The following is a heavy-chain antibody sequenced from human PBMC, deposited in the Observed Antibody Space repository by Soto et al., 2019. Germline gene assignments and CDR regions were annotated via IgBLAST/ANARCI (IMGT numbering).Heavy chain of an antibody. CDR2: ISSSGSTI. V-gene: IGHV3-48*03. D-gene: IGHD1-26*01. Sequence: PGGSLRLSCAASGFTFSGCEMNWVRQAPGKGLEWVSYISSSGSTIYYADSVKGRLTISRDNAKNSLYLQMNSLRGEDTALYYCATGGSYYILWGQGTLVTVSS. J-gene: IGHJ4*02. CDR3: ATGGSYYIL. CDR1: GFTFSGCE.